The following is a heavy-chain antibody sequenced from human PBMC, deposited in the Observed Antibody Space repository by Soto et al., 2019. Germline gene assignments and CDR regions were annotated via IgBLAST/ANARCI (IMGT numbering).Heavy chain of an antibody. V-gene: IGHV3-21*01. CDR1: NFTFSIYT. Sequence: PGLCCAAANFTFSIYTMNWVGQAPGKGREWVSCMGRVVDQMYYADSGKSRFTISRDSANHSLYLQMNSLRAEDTAVDYCHLWAWTVTTNYHYGADAWGQGTTVTVSS. CDR2: MGRVVDQM. CDR3: HLWAWTVTTNYHYGADA. J-gene: IGHJ6*02. D-gene: IGHD1-1*01.